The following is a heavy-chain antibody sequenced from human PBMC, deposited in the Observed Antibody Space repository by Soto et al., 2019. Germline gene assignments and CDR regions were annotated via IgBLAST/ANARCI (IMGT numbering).Heavy chain of an antibody. CDR1: DGSISSYY. J-gene: IGHJ2*01. CDR3: AKRITWEPHVDL. V-gene: IGHV4-59*12. CDR2: VYSNGDT. D-gene: IGHD1-20*01. Sequence: QLQLQEPGPGLVKLSETLSLTCTVSDGSISSYYWSWIRQPPGKGLEWIVYVYSNGDTSFNPSLITRITITADTTTNLYSMRLNSEATADSAVYYGAKRITWEPHVDLWGRGTLVTVSS.